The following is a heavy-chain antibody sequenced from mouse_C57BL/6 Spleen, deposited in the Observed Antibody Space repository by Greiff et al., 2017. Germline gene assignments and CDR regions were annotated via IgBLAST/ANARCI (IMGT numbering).Heavy chain of an antibody. V-gene: IGHV1-53*01. J-gene: IGHJ4*01. Sequence: VQLQQSGTELVKPGASVKLSCKASGYTFTSYWMHWVKQRPGQGLEWIGNINPSNGGTNYNEKFKSKATLTVDKSSSTAYMQLSSLTSEDSAVYYCASTVVNQRGAMDYWGQGTSVTVSS. D-gene: IGHD1-1*01. CDR2: INPSNGGT. CDR1: GYTFTSYW. CDR3: ASTVVNQRGAMDY.